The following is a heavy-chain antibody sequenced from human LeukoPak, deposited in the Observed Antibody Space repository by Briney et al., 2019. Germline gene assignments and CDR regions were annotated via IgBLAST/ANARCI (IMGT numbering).Heavy chain of an antibody. CDR2: IRYDGSNK. V-gene: IGHV3-30*02. Sequence: GGSLRLSCAASGFTFSSYGMHWVRQAPGKGLEWVAFIRYDGSNKYYADSVKGRFTISRDNSKNTLYLQMNSLRAEDTAVYYCARDARYCSSTSCYYEIWGQGTLVTVSS. J-gene: IGHJ4*02. CDR3: ARDARYCSSTSCYYEI. CDR1: GFTFSSYG. D-gene: IGHD2-2*01.